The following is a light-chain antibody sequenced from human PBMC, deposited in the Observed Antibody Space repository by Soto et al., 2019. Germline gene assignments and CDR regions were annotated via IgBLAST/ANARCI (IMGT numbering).Light chain of an antibody. CDR2: KAS. Sequence: DVQISQSPSTLSASVGDRVTITCRASQTISSWLAWYQQKPGKAPKLLIYKASTLKSGVPSRFSGSGSGTEFTLTISSLQPDDFATYYCQQYTSYSSFGQGTKVDIK. CDR1: QTISSW. V-gene: IGKV1-5*03. J-gene: IGKJ1*01. CDR3: QQYTSYSS.